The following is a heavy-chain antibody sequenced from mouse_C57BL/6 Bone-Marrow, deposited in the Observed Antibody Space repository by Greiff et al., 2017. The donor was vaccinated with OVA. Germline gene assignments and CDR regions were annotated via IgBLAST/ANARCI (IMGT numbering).Heavy chain of an antibody. J-gene: IGHJ3*01. Sequence: VQLKQSGAELVRPGASVKLSCTASGFNIKDYYMHWVKQRPEQGLEWIGWIDPEDGDTEYAPKFQGKATMTADTSSNTAYLQLSSLTSEDTAVYYCTPLIYDGYYRADWGQGTLVTVSA. CDR3: TPLIYDGYYRAD. V-gene: IGHV14-1*01. D-gene: IGHD2-3*01. CDR2: IDPEDGDT. CDR1: GFNIKDYY.